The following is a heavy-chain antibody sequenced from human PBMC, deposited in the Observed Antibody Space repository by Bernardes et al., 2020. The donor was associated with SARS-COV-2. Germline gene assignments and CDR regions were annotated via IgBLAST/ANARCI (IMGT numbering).Heavy chain of an antibody. Sequence: GGSLRLSCSASGFTFSNFSMSWVRQAPGKGLEWVAGISGSGGTTYYADSVKGRFIISRESSRNTAYLKMNSLRGEDTAVYYCGRERRDYRKSFHHWGQGNLVTVSS. CDR3: GRERRDYRKSFHH. CDR1: GFTFSNFS. J-gene: IGHJ5*02. V-gene: IGHV3-23*01. CDR2: ISGSGGTT. D-gene: IGHD4-4*01.